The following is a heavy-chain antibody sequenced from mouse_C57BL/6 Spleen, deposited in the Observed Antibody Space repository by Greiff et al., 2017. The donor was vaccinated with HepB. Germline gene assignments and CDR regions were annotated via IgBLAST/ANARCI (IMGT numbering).Heavy chain of an antibody. D-gene: IGHD2-1*01. Sequence: QVQLQQPGAELVKPGASVKMSCKASGYTFTSYWITWVKQRPGQGLEWIGDIYPGSGSTNYNEKFKSKATLTVDTSSSTAYMQLSSLTSEDSAVYYCARMGYGNLGLAWFAYWGQGTLVTVSA. CDR2: IYPGSGST. CDR1: GYTFTSYW. CDR3: ARMGYGNLGLAWFAY. V-gene: IGHV1-55*01. J-gene: IGHJ3*01.